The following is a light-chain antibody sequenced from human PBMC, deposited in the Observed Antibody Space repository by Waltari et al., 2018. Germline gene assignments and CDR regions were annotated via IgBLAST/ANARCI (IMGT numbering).Light chain of an antibody. J-gene: IGLJ1*01. CDR1: SRDVGGFNY. CDR3: SSFTSSSVYV. Sequence: QSALTQPASVSGSPGQSITISCTGTSRDVGGFNYVSWYQQPPGKAPKLMIYEVSNRPSGVSSRFSGSKSGNTASLTISGLQAEDESDYYCSSFTSSSVYVFGTGTKVTVL. CDR2: EVS. V-gene: IGLV2-14*01.